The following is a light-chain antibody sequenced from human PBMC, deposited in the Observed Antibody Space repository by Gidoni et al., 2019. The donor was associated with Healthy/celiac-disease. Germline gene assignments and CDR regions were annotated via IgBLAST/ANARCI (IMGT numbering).Light chain of an antibody. CDR3: QQYNSYSLT. CDR1: QSISSW. CDR2: DAS. J-gene: IGKJ4*01. Sequence: DIQMTQSPSTLSASVGDRVTITCRASQSISSWLAWYQQKPGNAPKLLIYDASSLESGVPSRFSGSGSGTESTLTISSLQPDDFATYYCQQYNSYSLTFGGGTKVEIK. V-gene: IGKV1-5*01.